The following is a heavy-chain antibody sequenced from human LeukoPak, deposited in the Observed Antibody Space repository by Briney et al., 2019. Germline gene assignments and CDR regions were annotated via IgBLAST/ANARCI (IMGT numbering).Heavy chain of an antibody. CDR1: GFTFSSYS. D-gene: IGHD6-13*01. CDR2: INHSGST. CDR3: AIGWGIAAAGTGVFDY. V-gene: IGHV4-34*08. J-gene: IGHJ4*02. Sequence: GSLRLSCAASGFTFSSYSMNWVRQAPGKGLEWIGEINHSGSTNYNPSLKSRVTISVDTSKNQFSLKLSSVTAADTAVYYCAIGWGIAAAGTGVFDYWGQGTLVTVSS.